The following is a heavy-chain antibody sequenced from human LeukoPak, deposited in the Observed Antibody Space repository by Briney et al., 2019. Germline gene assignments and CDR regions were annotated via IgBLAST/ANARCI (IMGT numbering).Heavy chain of an antibody. V-gene: IGHV3-23*01. CDR2: ITDSGDGT. CDR3: AKDSPVATR. Sequence: GGSLRLSCAASGFTFSSSAMSWVRQAPGKGLEWVSSITDSGDGTYYADSVKGRFTISRDDSKNTLYLQMNSLRVEDTAVYYCAKDSPVATRWGQGTLVTVSS. J-gene: IGHJ4*02. CDR1: GFTFSSSA. D-gene: IGHD1-26*01.